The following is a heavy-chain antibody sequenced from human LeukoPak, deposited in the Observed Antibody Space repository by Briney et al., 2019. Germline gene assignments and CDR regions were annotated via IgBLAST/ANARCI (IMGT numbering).Heavy chain of an antibody. CDR1: GYSISSGYY. D-gene: IGHD2-2*01. V-gene: IGHV4-38-2*01. J-gene: IGHJ4*02. Sequence: SETLSLTCAASGYSISSGYYWGWIRQPPGKGLEWIGSIYHSGSTYYNPSLKSRVTISVDTSKNQFSLKLSSVTAADTAVYYCARVGYCSSTSCPRGAVDYWGQGTLVTVST. CDR2: IYHSGST. CDR3: ARVGYCSSTSCPRGAVDY.